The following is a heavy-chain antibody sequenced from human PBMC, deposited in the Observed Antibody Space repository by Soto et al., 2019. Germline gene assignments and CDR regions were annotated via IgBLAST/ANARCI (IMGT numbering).Heavy chain of an antibody. CDR3: ARQNYYYGSGSLIYYYYYYMDV. V-gene: IGHV4-59*08. J-gene: IGHJ6*03. Sequence: SETLSLTCTVSGGSISSYYWSWIRQPPGKGLEWIGYIYYSGSTNYNPSLKSRVTISVDTSKNQFSLKLSSVTAADTAVYYCARQNYYYGSGSLIYYYYYYMDVWGKGTTVTV. CDR1: GGSISSYY. D-gene: IGHD3-10*01. CDR2: IYYSGST.